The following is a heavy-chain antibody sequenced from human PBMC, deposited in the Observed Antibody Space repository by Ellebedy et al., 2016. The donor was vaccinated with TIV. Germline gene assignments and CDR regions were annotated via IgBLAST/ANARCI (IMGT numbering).Heavy chain of an antibody. Sequence: GESLKISCAASGFTLSTFGMHLVRQGQGQGLEWVALIDYDGSNEYYGDSVKGRLTISRDIFKNTLYLQMNSLRVEDTAVYYCVRVEWQAGEYYYFGMDVWGQGTTVTVSS. J-gene: IGHJ6*02. CDR2: IDYDGSNE. V-gene: IGHV3-33*01. D-gene: IGHD6-19*01. CDR3: VRVEWQAGEYYYFGMDV. CDR1: GFTLSTFG.